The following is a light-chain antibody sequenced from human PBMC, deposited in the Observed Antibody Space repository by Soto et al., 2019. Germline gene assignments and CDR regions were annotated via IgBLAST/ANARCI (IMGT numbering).Light chain of an antibody. V-gene: IGKV4-1*01. Sequence: DIEMTQSPDSLAVSLGERVTINCKSSQTILDSPTNRNYLAWYQQKPGQHPKLLIYWASIRKSGVPDRFSGSESGTELTLTIRSLQAEDVALYYCLQYHDIPPAFGQGTKVEIK. J-gene: IGKJ1*01. CDR3: LQYHDIPPA. CDR1: QTILDSPTNRNY. CDR2: WAS.